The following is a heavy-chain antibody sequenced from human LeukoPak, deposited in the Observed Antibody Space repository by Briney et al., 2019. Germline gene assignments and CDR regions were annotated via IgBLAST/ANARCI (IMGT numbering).Heavy chain of an antibody. Sequence: GASVKVSCKASGYNFTTYGISWVRQAPGQGLEWMGGIIPIFGTANYAQKFQGRVTITADESTSTAYMELSSLRSEDTAVYYCARRERNYYDSSGYYDLDYWGQGTLVTVSS. CDR2: IIPIFGTA. CDR1: GYNFTTYG. CDR3: ARRERNYYDSSGYYDLDY. J-gene: IGHJ4*02. V-gene: IGHV1-69*13. D-gene: IGHD3-22*01.